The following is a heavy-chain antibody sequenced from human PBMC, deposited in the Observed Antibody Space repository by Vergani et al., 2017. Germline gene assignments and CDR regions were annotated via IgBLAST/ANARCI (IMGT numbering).Heavy chain of an antibody. CDR2: IFYSGTT. Sequence: QVQLQESGPGVVKPSQTLSLTCAVSGGSISSGDHCWTWICQRTGKGLEWIGYIFYSGTTNDNQSLRSRLTISVDTSQNQFHLKLKFVTAADTAVYYCARVDTRVTATSHFYCIDVLGKGT. CDR3: ARVDTRVTATSHFYCIDV. D-gene: IGHD5-18*01. J-gene: IGHJ6*03. V-gene: IGHV4-31*11. CDR1: GGSISSGDHC.